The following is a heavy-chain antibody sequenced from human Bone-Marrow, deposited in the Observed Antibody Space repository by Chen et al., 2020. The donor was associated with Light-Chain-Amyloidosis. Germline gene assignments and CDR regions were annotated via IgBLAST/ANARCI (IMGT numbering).Heavy chain of an antibody. D-gene: IGHD3-16*01. V-gene: IGHV3-11*01. Sequence: QVQLVESGGGLVKPGGSLRLSCAASGFTFSDFYMSWIRQAPGKGLEWISYMSSSSSAIYYADSVKGRFTISRDNAENSVYLQMDRLRAEDTAVYYCARGYKFGYYWGQGTLVNVSS. J-gene: IGHJ4*02. CDR2: MSSSSSAI. CDR1: GFTFSDFY. CDR3: ARGYKFGYY.